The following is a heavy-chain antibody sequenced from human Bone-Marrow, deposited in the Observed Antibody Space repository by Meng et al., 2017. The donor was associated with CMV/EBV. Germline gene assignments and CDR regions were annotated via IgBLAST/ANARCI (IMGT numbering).Heavy chain of an antibody. J-gene: IGHJ3*02. V-gene: IGHV5-51*01. CDR3: ARRTGGVGYCSSTSCSGAFDI. CDR1: GYSFTSYW. Sequence: GGSLRLSCKGSGYSFTSYWIGRVRQMPGKGLEWMGIIYPGDSDTRYSPSFQGQVTISADKSISTAYLQWSSLKASDTAMYYCARRTGGVGYCSSTSCSGAFDIWGQGTMVTVSS. D-gene: IGHD2-2*01. CDR2: IYPGDSDT.